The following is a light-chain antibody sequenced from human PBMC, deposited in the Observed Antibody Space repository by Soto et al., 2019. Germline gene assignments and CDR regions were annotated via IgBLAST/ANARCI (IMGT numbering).Light chain of an antibody. Sequence: VLTHSPGALVLSPGDRATLSCRASQGVNRAYLWWYQVRRGQAPRRLMYGASSRATGIPDMLSGRGFGTHSPPTITTLEPEPVAVYSCQHSGDFRWTHGKGTKV. CDR3: QHSGDFRWT. CDR1: QGVNRAY. CDR2: GAS. J-gene: IGKJ1*01. V-gene: IGKV3-20*01.